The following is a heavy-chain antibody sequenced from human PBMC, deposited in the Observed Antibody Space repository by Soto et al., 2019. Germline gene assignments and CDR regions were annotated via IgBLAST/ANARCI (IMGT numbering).Heavy chain of an antibody. CDR3: AKYFGTTATGTLDC. V-gene: IGHV3-23*01. CDR2: ISSGATGT. D-gene: IGHD1-1*01. J-gene: IGHJ4*02. Sequence: GGSLRLSCAASGFTFSSYGMSWVRQAPGKGLEWVSAISSGATGTYYADSVKGRLTISRDNSKKMLYLQMNSLRVEDTAVYYCAKYFGTTATGTLDCWGQGALVTVSS. CDR1: GFTFSSYG.